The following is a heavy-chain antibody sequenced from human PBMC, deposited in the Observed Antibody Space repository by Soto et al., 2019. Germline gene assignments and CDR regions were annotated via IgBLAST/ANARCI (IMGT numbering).Heavy chain of an antibody. V-gene: IGHV1-8*01. Sequence: GASVKVSCKASGYTFTSYDINWVRQATGQGLEWMGWMNPNSGNTGYAQKFQGRVTMTRNTSISTAYMELSSLRSEDTAVYYCARDRPSSSVYYFDYWGQGTLVTVSS. CDR3: ARDRPSSSVYYFDY. CDR2: MNPNSGNT. CDR1: GYTFTSYD. J-gene: IGHJ4*02. D-gene: IGHD6-6*01.